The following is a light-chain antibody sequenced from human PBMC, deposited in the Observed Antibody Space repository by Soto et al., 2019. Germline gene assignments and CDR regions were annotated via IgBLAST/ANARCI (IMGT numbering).Light chain of an antibody. V-gene: IGKV3-20*01. CDR2: GAS. CDR1: QSLSSSY. Sequence: EIVLTQSPGTLSLSPGEGATLSCRASQSLSSSYLAWYQQKPGQAPRLLIYGASSRATGIPDRFSSSGSGTDFTLTISRLEPEDFAVYYCQQYGSSPRTFGQGTKLEIK. J-gene: IGKJ2*01. CDR3: QQYGSSPRT.